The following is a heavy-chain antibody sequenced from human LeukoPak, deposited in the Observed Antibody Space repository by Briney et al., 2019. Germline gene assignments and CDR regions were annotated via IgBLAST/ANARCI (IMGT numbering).Heavy chain of an antibody. Sequence: SETLSLTRAVYGGSFSGNYWSWIRQPPGKGLEWVGEINPSGSTNYSPSLKSRVTISIDTPKNQFSLKLSSVTAADTAVYYCARGYGSGSYYPYWGQGTLVTVSS. CDR3: ARGYGSGSYYPY. CDR1: GGSFSGNY. V-gene: IGHV4-34*01. J-gene: IGHJ4*02. CDR2: INPSGST. D-gene: IGHD3-10*01.